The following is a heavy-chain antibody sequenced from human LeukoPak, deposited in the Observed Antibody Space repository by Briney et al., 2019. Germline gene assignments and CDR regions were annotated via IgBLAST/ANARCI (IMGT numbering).Heavy chain of an antibody. CDR2: ISYDGSNK. Sequence: GGSLRLSCAASGFTFSSYAMHWVRQAPGKGLEWVAVISYDGSNKYYADSVKGRFTISRDNSKNTLYLQMNSLRAEDTAVYYCALTWDCSSTSCYASLDYWGQGTLVTVSS. J-gene: IGHJ4*02. V-gene: IGHV3-30*04. CDR3: ALTWDCSSTSCYASLDY. CDR1: GFTFSSYA. D-gene: IGHD2-2*01.